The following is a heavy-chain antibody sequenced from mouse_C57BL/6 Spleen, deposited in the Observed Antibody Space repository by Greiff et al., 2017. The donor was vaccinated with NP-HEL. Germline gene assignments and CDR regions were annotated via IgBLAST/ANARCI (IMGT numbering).Heavy chain of an antibody. Sequence: QVQLQQSGPELVKPGASVKISCKASGYAFSSSWMNWVKQRPGKGLEWIGRIYPGDGDTNYNGKFKGKATLTADKSSSTAYMQLSSLTSEDSAVYSCATYYYGSSYAGWYFDVWGTGTTVTVSS. V-gene: IGHV1-82*01. J-gene: IGHJ1*03. CDR1: GYAFSSSW. D-gene: IGHD1-1*01. CDR2: IYPGDGDT. CDR3: ATYYYGSSYAGWYFDV.